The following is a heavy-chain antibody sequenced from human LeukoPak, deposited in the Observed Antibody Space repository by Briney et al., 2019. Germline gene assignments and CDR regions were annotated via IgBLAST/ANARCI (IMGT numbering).Heavy chain of an antibody. J-gene: IGHJ4*02. V-gene: IGHV5-51*01. CDR2: IYPGDSDT. CDR3: ARLGAVAVAGTLGYYFDY. CDR1: GYSFTSYW. D-gene: IGHD6-19*01. Sequence: GESLKISCKGSGYSFTSYWIGWVRQMPGKGLAWMGIIYPGDSDTRYSPSFQGQVTISADKSISTAYLQWSSLKASDTAMYYCARLGAVAVAGTLGYYFDYWGQGTLVTVSS.